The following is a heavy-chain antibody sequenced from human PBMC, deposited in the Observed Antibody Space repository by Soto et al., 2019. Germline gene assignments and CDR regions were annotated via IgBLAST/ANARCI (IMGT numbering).Heavy chain of an antibody. CDR1: GGSVSSGSYY. CDR3: ARVSSSWLRYFDY. J-gene: IGHJ4*02. D-gene: IGHD6-13*01. CDR2: IYYSGST. V-gene: IGHV4-61*01. Sequence: SETLSLTCTVSGGSVSSGSYYWSWIRQPPGKGLEWIGYIYYSGSTNYNPSLRSRVTISVDTSKNQFSLKLSSVTAADTAVYYCARVSSSWLRYFDYWGQGTLVTVSS.